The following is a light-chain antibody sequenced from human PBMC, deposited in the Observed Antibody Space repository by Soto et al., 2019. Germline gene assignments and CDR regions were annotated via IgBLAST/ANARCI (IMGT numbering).Light chain of an antibody. CDR3: QQYTRAPLT. V-gene: IGKV3-20*01. CDR2: GAS. CDR1: QSVTDNY. J-gene: IGKJ1*01. Sequence: EIVLTQSPATLSLSPGERVTLSCRASQSVTDNYLAWYQQKPGQAPRLVISGASSRTSGIPDRFSAGGSGTDFTLTISRLEPEDFAVYYCQQYTRAPLTFGQGTKVEIK.